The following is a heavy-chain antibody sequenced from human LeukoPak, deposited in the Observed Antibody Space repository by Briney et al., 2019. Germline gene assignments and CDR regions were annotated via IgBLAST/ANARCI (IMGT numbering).Heavy chain of an antibody. CDR3: ARDGSPSCSGGSCYSIDF. Sequence: PSETLSLTCAVYGGSFSGYYWSWIRQPPGKGLEWIGEINHSGSTNYNPSLKRRATISVDTSKNQFSLKLSSVTAADTAVYYCARDGSPSCSGGSCYSIDFWGQGTLVTVSS. CDR2: INHSGST. CDR1: GGSFSGYY. J-gene: IGHJ4*01. V-gene: IGHV4-34*01. D-gene: IGHD2-15*01.